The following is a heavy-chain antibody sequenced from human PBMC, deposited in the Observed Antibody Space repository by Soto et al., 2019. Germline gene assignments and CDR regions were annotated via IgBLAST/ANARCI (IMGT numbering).Heavy chain of an antibody. J-gene: IGHJ6*02. CDR3: ASAAVAGNYYYGMDV. V-gene: IGHV4-59*01. CDR2: IYYSGST. Sequence: PSETLSLTCTVSGGSISSYYWSWIRQPPGKGLEWIGYIYYSGSTNYNPSLKSRVTISVDTSKNQFSLKLSSVTAADTAVYYCASAAVAGNYYYGMDVWGQGTTVTAP. D-gene: IGHD6-19*01. CDR1: GGSISSYY.